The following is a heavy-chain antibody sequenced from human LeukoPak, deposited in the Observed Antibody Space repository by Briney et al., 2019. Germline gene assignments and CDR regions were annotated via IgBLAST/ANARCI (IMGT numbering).Heavy chain of an antibody. J-gene: IGHJ4*02. Sequence: GGSLRLSCAASGFTFSNYWVHWVRQAPGKGLVWVSRINRDGSSTNYADSVKGRFTVSRDNAKNTLNLQMNSLRAEDTAVYYCARDKKSGESSEIDYWGQGTLVTVSS. CDR3: ARDKKSGESSEIDY. V-gene: IGHV3-74*01. CDR2: INRDGSST. D-gene: IGHD3-10*01. CDR1: GFTFSNYW.